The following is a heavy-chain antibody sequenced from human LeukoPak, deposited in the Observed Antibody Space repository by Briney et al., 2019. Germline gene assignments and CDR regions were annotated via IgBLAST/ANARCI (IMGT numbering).Heavy chain of an antibody. J-gene: IGHJ4*02. D-gene: IGHD3-3*01. CDR3: ARPVSDFWSGFES. V-gene: IGHV3-9*01. Sequence: QSGGSLRLSCAASGFTFDDYAMHWVRQAPGKGLEWVAGVNWNSATLVYVDSVKGRFTIPRDSAKNSLYLQMSSLRPEDTALYYCARPVSDFWSGFESWGQGTLVTVSS. CDR1: GFTFDDYA. CDR2: VNWNSATL.